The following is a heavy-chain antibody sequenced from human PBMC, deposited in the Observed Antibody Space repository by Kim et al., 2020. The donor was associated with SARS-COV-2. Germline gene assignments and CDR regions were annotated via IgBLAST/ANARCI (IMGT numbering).Heavy chain of an antibody. CDR1: GFTFSSYG. D-gene: IGHD3-22*01. V-gene: IGHV3-33*05. J-gene: IGHJ6*02. CDR3: ARDYGYYYDSSGYYYPGLYYVYGMDV. CDR2: ISYDGSNK. Sequence: GGSLRLSCAASGFTFSSYGMHWVRQAPGKGLEWVAVISYDGSNKYYADSVKGRFTISRDNSKNTLYLQMNSLRAEDTAVYYCARDYGYYYDSSGYYYPGLYYVYGMDVWGQGTTVTVSS.